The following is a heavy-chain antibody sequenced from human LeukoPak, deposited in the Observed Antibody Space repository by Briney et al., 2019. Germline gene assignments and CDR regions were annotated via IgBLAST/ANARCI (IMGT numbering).Heavy chain of an antibody. CDR3: ARGPHERSGYPDD. Sequence: ASVKVSCKPSGYTFNTYGIAWVRQAPGQGLEWMGWISPYNGNTNYAQKFQGRVTLTTDTSTSTAYMELRSLRSDDTAVYYCARGPHERSGYPDDWGQGTLVTVSS. CDR2: ISPYNGNT. CDR1: GYTFNTYG. V-gene: IGHV1-18*01. J-gene: IGHJ4*02. D-gene: IGHD3-22*01.